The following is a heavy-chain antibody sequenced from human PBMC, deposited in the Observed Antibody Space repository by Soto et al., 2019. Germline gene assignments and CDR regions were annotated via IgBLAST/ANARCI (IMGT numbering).Heavy chain of an antibody. Sequence: QLQLQESGSGLVKPSQTLSLTCAVSGGSISSGGYSWSWIRQPPGKGLEWIGYIYHSGSTYYNPSPKSPGPLSVDRAKNPFPLKLSPVTAAGTAVDYCARGPSPWGQGTLVTVSS. CDR2: IYHSGST. V-gene: IGHV4-30-2*01. J-gene: IGHJ5*02. D-gene: IGHD3-10*01. CDR3: ARGPSP. CDR1: GGSISSGGYS.